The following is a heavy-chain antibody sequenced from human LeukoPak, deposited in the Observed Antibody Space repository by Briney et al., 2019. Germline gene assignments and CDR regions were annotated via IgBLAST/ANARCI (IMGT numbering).Heavy chain of an antibody. CDR1: GFTFSSYG. D-gene: IGHD3-22*01. CDR3: ARNRGYAYYFDY. Sequence: GGSLRLSCAASGFTFSSYGMHWVRQAPGKGLEWVAFIRYDGSNKYYADSVKGRFTISRDNSKNTLYLQMNSLRAEDTAVYYCARNRGYAYYFDYWGQGTLVTVSS. V-gene: IGHV3-30*02. J-gene: IGHJ4*02. CDR2: IRYDGSNK.